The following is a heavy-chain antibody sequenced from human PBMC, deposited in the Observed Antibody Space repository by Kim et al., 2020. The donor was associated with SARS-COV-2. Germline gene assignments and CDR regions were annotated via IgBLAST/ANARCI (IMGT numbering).Heavy chain of an antibody. CDR3: ARPSGVAGTPFDY. D-gene: IGHD6-19*01. CDR1: GGSISSSSYY. Sequence: SETLSLTCTVSGGSISSSSYYWGWIRQPPGKGLEWIGSIYYSGSTYYNPSLKSRVTISVDTSKNQFPLKLSSVTAADTAVYYCARPSGVAGTPFDYWGQG. CDR2: IYYSGST. V-gene: IGHV4-39*01. J-gene: IGHJ4*02.